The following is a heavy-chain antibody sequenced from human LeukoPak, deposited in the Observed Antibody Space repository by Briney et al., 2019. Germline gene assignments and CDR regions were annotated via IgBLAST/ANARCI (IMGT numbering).Heavy chain of an antibody. D-gene: IGHD3-22*01. CDR3: AKTKSLYDSSGYYPYYGMDV. CDR1: GGSISPYY. V-gene: IGHV4-59*08. J-gene: IGHJ6*02. CDR2: IYYTGYT. Sequence: PSETLSLTCTVSGGSISPYYWSWIRQPPGKGLEWIGYIYYTGYTNYNPSLKSRVTISVDTSKNQFSLKLSSVTAADTAVYYCAKTKSLYDSSGYYPYYGMDVWGQGTTVTVSS.